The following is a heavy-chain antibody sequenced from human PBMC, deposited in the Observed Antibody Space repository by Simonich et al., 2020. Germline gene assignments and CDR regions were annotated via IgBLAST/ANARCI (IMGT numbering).Heavy chain of an antibody. V-gene: IGHV3-9*01. Sequence: EVQLVESGGGLVQPGRSLRLSCAASGFTFDVYAVHWVRKAPGEGLEGVSGISWNSGSIGYADSLKGRFTISRDNAKNSLYLQMNSLRAEDTAMYYCVRRHKSGSYYLDYWGQGTLVTVSS. CDR1: GFTFDVYA. CDR3: VRRHKSGSYYLDY. CDR2: ISWNSGSI. D-gene: IGHD1-26*01. J-gene: IGHJ4*02.